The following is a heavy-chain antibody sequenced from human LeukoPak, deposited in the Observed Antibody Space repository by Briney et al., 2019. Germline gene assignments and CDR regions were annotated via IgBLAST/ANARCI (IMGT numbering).Heavy chain of an antibody. J-gene: IGHJ3*02. V-gene: IGHV3-15*01. CDR1: GFTFSNAW. CDR3: TTDKVVVPAASSAFDI. CDR2: IKSKTDGGTT. D-gene: IGHD2-2*01. Sequence: GGSLRLSCAASGFTFSNAWMSWVRQAPGKGLEWVGRIKSKTDGGTTDYAAPVKGRFTISRDDSKNTLYLQLNSLTTEDTAVYYCTTDKVVVPAASSAFDIWGQGTMVTVSS.